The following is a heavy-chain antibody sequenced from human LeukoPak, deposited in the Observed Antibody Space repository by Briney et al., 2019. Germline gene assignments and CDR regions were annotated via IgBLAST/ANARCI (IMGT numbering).Heavy chain of an antibody. J-gene: IGHJ6*02. D-gene: IGHD3-10*01. CDR3: ARDSPAPDFDYYGSGRGNYYYGMDV. CDR1: GYTFTSYG. Sequence: APVKVSCKASGYTFTSYGISWVRQAPGQGLEWMGWISAYNGNTNYAQKLQGRVTMTTDTSTSTAYMELRSLRSDDTAVYYCARDSPAPDFDYYGSGRGNYYYGMDVWGQGTTVTVSS. V-gene: IGHV1-18*01. CDR2: ISAYNGNT.